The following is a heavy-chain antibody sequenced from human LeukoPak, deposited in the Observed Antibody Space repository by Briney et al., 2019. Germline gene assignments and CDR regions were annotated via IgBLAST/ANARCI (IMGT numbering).Heavy chain of an antibody. CDR3: ARDGAPMVRGVRSAFDI. CDR2: INPSGGST. J-gene: IGHJ3*02. V-gene: IGHV1-46*01. CDR1: GYTFTSYY. Sequence: ASVKVSCKASGYTFTSYYMHWVRQAPGQGLEWMGIINPSGGSTNYAQKLQGRVTMTTDTSTSTAYMELRSLRSDDTAVYYCARDGAPMVRGVRSAFDIWGQGTMVTVSS. D-gene: IGHD3-10*01.